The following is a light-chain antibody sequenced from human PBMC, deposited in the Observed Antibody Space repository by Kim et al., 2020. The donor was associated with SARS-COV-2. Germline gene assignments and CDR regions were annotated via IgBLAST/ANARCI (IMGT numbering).Light chain of an antibody. V-gene: IGLV2-14*03. CDR1: SSDVGGYNY. CDR2: DVS. J-gene: IGLJ1*01. Sequence: QSALTQPASVSGSPGQSITISCTGTSSDVGGYNYVSWYQLHPGKAPKLMIYDVSNRPSGVSNRFSGSKSGNTASLTISGLQAEDEADYYCSSYTSSSTLVVFGTGTKVTVL. CDR3: SSYTSSSTLVV.